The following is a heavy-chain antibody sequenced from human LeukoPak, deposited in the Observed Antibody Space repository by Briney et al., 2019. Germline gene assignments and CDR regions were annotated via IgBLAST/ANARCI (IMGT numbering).Heavy chain of an antibody. Sequence: GGSLRLSCAASGFTFSTYWMSWVRQAPGKGLEWVANIKHDGSDKKYVDSVKGRLTISRDNAKRSLYLQMNSLRAEDTAVYYCARKMNIVGAQGWGYGLDVWGHGTTVTVSS. D-gene: IGHD1-26*01. CDR2: IKHDGSDK. CDR1: GFTFSTYW. CDR3: ARKMNIVGAQGWGYGLDV. J-gene: IGHJ6*02. V-gene: IGHV3-7*05.